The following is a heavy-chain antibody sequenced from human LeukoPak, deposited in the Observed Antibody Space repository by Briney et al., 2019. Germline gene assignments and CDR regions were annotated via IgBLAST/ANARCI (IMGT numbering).Heavy chain of an antibody. V-gene: IGHV1-18*04. Sequence: GASVKVSCKASGYTFTGYYMHWVRQAPGQGLEWMGWISAYNGNTNYAQKLQGRVTMTTDTSTSTAYMELRSLRSDDTAVYYCARGIGIRLRYFDPTDYYYYMDVWGKGTTVTVSS. CDR3: ARGIGIRLRYFDPTDYYYYMDV. J-gene: IGHJ6*03. D-gene: IGHD3-9*01. CDR1: GYTFTGYY. CDR2: ISAYNGNT.